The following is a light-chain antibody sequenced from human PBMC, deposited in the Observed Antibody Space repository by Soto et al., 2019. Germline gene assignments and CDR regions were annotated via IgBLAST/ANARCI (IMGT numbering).Light chain of an antibody. Sequence: EIVMTQSPATLSVSPGEGVTLSCRASQSVSSNLAWYQQKPGQAPRLLIYDASTRATGIPARFSGSGSGTDFTLTINSLAPEDFAIYYCHQRQSWPRTFGQGTKVDI. V-gene: IGKV3-15*01. J-gene: IGKJ1*01. CDR2: DAS. CDR1: QSVSSN. CDR3: HQRQSWPRT.